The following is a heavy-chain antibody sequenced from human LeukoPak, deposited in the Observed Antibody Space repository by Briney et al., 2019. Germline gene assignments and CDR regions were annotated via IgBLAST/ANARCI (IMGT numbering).Heavy chain of an antibody. V-gene: IGHV3-74*01. D-gene: IGHD6-25*01. CDR2: TSKDGSDT. CDR1: GFTFSDFW. J-gene: IGHJ4*02. Sequence: GGSLRLSCVASGFTFSDFWMHWVRQAPGKGPEWLSRTSKDGSDTFYADAAKGRFTASRDNPKNTVYLQVTNVRPEDTALYHCARGGYSGSYYRFSWGQGTLVTVAS. CDR3: ARGGYSGSYYRFS.